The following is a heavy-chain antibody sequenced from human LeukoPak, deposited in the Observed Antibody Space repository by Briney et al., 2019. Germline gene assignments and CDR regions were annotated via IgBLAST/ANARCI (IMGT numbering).Heavy chain of an antibody. J-gene: IGHJ4*02. V-gene: IGHV3-74*01. CDR1: GFTFSSYW. CDR3: ARDHRPSYYYDSSGYSYYFDY. D-gene: IGHD3-22*01. Sequence: GGSLRLSCAASGFTFSSYWMHWVRQAPGKGLVWVSRINTDGSSTSYADSVKGRFTISRDNAKNTLYLQMNSLRAEDTAVYYCARDHRPSYYYDSSGYSYYFDYWGQGTLVTVSS. CDR2: INTDGSST.